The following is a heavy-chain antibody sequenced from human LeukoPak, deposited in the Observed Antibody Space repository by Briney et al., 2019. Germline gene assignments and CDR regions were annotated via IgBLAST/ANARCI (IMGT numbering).Heavy chain of an antibody. CDR2: ISAYNGNT. V-gene: IGHV1-18*01. CDR3: ARDGLTGTTGDWFDP. CDR1: GYTFTSYG. Sequence: GASVKVSCKASGYTFTSYGISWVRQAPGQGLEWIGWISAYNGNTNYAQKLQGRVTMTTDTSTSTAYMELRSLRSDDTAVYYCARDGLTGTTGDWFDPWGQGTLVTVSS. J-gene: IGHJ5*02. D-gene: IGHD1-7*01.